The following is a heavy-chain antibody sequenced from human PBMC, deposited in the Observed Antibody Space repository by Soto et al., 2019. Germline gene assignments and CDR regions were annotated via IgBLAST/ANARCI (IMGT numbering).Heavy chain of an antibody. V-gene: IGHV1-18*01. J-gene: IGHJ4*02. Sequence: QVQLVQSGAEVKKPGASVKVSCKASGYTFTSYGISWVRQAPGQGLEWMGWISAYNGNTNYAQKLQGRVTMTTDTSTSTAYMELRSLRSDDTAVYYGARSAFITMIVVARGFDYWGQGTLVTVSS. D-gene: IGHD3-22*01. CDR3: ARSAFITMIVVARGFDY. CDR1: GYTFTSYG. CDR2: ISAYNGNT.